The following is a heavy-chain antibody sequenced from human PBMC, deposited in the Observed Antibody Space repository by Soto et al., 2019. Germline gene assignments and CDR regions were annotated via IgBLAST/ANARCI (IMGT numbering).Heavy chain of an antibody. CDR2: IYYSGST. D-gene: IGHD3-22*01. CDR1: GGSISRGDYY. J-gene: IGHJ3*02. V-gene: IGHV4-30-4*01. CDR3: ARSIVVQDAFDI. Sequence: SETLSLTCTVSGGSISRGDYYWSWIRQPPGKGLEWIGYIYYSGSTYYNPSLKSRVTISVDTSKNQFSLKLSSVTAADTAVYYCARSIVVQDAFDIWGQGTMVTVSS.